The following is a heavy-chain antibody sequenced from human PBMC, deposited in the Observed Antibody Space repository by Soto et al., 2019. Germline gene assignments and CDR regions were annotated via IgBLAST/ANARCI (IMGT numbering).Heavy chain of an antibody. CDR2: ISSSSNTI. D-gene: IGHD2-2*02. J-gene: IGHJ3*02. CDR3: AREGGRHCSPNRCYNGFDI. V-gene: IGHV3-48*02. CDR1: GFPFSAFS. Sequence: QPGGSLRLACASSGFPFSAFSINWVRQAPGKGLEWVSYISSSSNTIYYADSVKGRFTISRDNAKNSLYLHLNSLTDEDTGVYYCAREGGRHCSPNRCYNGFDIWGQGTMVTVSS.